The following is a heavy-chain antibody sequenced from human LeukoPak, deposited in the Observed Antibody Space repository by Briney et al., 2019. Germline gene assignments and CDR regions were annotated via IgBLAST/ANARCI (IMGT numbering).Heavy chain of an antibody. V-gene: IGHV5-51*01. CDR2: IYPGDSDT. J-gene: IGHJ6*03. CDR1: GYTFSNYW. CDR3: ARLGTPYYYYYMDV. Sequence: GESLKISCQGSGYTFSNYWIAWVRHMPGNGLEWMGIIYPGDSDTKYSPSFQGQVSISADKSINTAYLQWTRVKPSDTAIYYCARLGTPYYYYYMDVWGRGTTVTVSS. D-gene: IGHD1-1*01.